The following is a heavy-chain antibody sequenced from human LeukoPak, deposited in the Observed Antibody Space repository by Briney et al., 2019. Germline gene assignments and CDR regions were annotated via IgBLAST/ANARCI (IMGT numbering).Heavy chain of an antibody. Sequence: GGSLRLSCAASGFTFSSYAMSWVRQAPGKGLEWVSAISGSGGSTYYADSVKGRFTISRDNSKNTLWLQMNSLRAEDTAVYYCAKDQPRGAVVTGGLDYWGQGTLVTVSS. CDR1: GFTFSSYA. J-gene: IGHJ4*02. V-gene: IGHV3-23*01. D-gene: IGHD5-18*01. CDR3: AKDQPRGAVVTGGLDY. CDR2: ISGSGGST.